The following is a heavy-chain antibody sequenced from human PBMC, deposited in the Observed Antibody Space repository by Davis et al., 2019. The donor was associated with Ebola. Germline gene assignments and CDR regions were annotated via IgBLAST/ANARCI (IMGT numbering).Heavy chain of an antibody. V-gene: IGHV3-23*01. Sequence: GESLKISCAASGFTFSSYAMNWVRQAPGKGLEWASTISGGGGSTYYADSVKGRFTISRDNSKNTLYLQMNSLRADDTAVYYCAKGGSGTFDYWGQGTLVTVSS. D-gene: IGHD3-16*01. J-gene: IGHJ4*02. CDR2: ISGGGGST. CDR1: GFTFSSYA. CDR3: AKGGSGTFDY.